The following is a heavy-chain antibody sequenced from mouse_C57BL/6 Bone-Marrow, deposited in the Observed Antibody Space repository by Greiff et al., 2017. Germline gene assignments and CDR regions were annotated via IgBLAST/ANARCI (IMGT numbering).Heavy chain of an antibody. Sequence: QVQLQQSGAELARPGASVKLSCKASGYTFTSSGISWVKQRTGQGLEWIGEIYPRSGNTYYNEKFKGKATLTADKSSSTAYMELRSLTSEDSAVYFCARRGFYYGSSYPYYYAMDYWGQGTSVTVSS. J-gene: IGHJ4*01. CDR3: ARRGFYYGSSYPYYYAMDY. CDR1: GYTFTSSG. CDR2: IYPRSGNT. D-gene: IGHD1-1*01. V-gene: IGHV1-81*01.